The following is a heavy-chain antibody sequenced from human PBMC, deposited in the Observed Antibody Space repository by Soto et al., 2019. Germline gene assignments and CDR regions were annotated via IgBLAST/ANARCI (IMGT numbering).Heavy chain of an antibody. V-gene: IGHV3-23*01. CDR1: GLTFSSYA. CDR2: ISGSGRST. J-gene: IGHJ5*02. CDR3: AKTPNSDDSSGYLKWFDP. D-gene: IGHD3-22*01. Sequence: QPGGSLRLSCAASGLTFSSYAMSWVRQAPGKGLEWVSAISGSGRSTYYADSVKGRFTISRDNSKNTLYLQLNSLRADDTAVYYCAKTPNSDDSSGYLKWFDPWGQGTLVTVSS.